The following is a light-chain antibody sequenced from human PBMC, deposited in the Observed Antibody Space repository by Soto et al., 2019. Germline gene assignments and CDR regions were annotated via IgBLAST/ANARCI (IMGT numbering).Light chain of an antibody. J-gene: IGKJ4*01. V-gene: IGKV4-1*01. Sequence: DIVMTQSPDSLAVSLGERATINCKSSQSVLYSSNNKNYLAWYQQKPGQPPKLLIYWASTRESGVPDRFSGSGSGTDFTLTISSLQAEDVAVYYCHQYHSVPLTFGGGTKVEIK. CDR1: QSVLYSSNNKNY. CDR3: HQYHSVPLT. CDR2: WAS.